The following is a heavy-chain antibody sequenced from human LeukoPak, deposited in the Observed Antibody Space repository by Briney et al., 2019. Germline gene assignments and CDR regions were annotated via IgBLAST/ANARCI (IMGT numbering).Heavy chain of an antibody. J-gene: IGHJ4*02. CDR3: ARDVYCSSTSCYEAADYGYFDY. CDR2: IIPIFGTA. Sequence: ASVKVSCKASGGTFSSYAIGWVRQAPGQGLEWMGGIIPIFGTANCAQKFQGRVTITADESTSTAYMELSSLRSEDTAVYYCARDVYCSSTSCYEAADYGYFDYWGQGTLVTVSS. D-gene: IGHD2-2*01. V-gene: IGHV1-69*13. CDR1: GGTFSSYA.